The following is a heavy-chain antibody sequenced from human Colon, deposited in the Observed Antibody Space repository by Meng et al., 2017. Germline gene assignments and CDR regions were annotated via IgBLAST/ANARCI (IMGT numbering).Heavy chain of an antibody. J-gene: IGHJ4*02. V-gene: IGHV4-59*08. CDR3: ARHQNGGTYPLDY. CDR1: GGSLSTYY. Sequence: QVQLGESGPGLVKPSETLSLPCAVSGGSLSTYYWSWIRQPPGKGLEWIGNNYYSGSTNYNPSLASRVTISVDSSKNQFSLKLSSVTAADTAVYYCARHQNGGTYPLDYWGQGTLVTVSS. D-gene: IGHD3-16*02. CDR2: NYYSGST.